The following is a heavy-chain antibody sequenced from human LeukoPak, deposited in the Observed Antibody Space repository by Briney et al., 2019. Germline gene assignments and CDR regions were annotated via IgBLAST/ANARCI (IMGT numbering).Heavy chain of an antibody. Sequence: GGSLRLSCAASGFTFSSYAMHWVRQAPGKGLEWVAVISYDGSNKYYADSVKGRFIISRDSSKNTLYLQMNSLRAEDTAVYYCARETYDSAAFDIWGQGTMVTVSS. V-gene: IGHV3-30-3*01. CDR1: GFTFSSYA. CDR3: ARETYDSAAFDI. D-gene: IGHD3-22*01. CDR2: ISYDGSNK. J-gene: IGHJ3*02.